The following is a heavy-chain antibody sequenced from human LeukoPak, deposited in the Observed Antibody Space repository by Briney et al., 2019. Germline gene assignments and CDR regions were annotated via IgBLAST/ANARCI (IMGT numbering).Heavy chain of an antibody. V-gene: IGHV3-74*01. CDR2: INRDGSST. CDR3: ARGGGYSYASFDY. Sequence: SCKVSGYTLTELSMHWVRQAPGKGLVWVSRINRDGSSTGYADSVKGRFTISRDNAKNTLYLQMNSLRAEDTAVYYCARGGGYSYASFDYWGQGTLVTVSS. CDR1: GYTLTELS. J-gene: IGHJ4*02. D-gene: IGHD5-18*01.